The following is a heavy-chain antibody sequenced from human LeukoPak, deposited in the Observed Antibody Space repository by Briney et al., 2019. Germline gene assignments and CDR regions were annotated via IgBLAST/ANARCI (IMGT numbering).Heavy chain of an antibody. D-gene: IGHD1-26*01. Sequence: PGGSLRLSCAASGFTFSSYAMSWVRQAPGQGPEWVAVISHDGTIQYYAGSVKGRFTISRDTSKGTLYLQMNSLRTEDTAVYYCARDPLVGPPDYFDYWGQGTLVTVSS. CDR2: ISHDGTIQ. CDR3: ARDPLVGPPDYFDY. J-gene: IGHJ4*02. V-gene: IGHV3-30-3*01. CDR1: GFTFSSYA.